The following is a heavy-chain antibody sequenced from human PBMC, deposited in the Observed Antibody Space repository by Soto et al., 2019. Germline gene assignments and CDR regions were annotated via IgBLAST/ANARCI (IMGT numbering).Heavy chain of an antibody. CDR1: GGSFSTSA. CDR3: AREKRDSALDY. Sequence: SVKVSCKASGGSFSTSALSWVRQTPEQGLEWIGMIDPIFDNTNYAQNFQGRLTMTGDTSTSTVYMELSSLRSDDTAVYYCAREKRDSALDYWGQGTLVTVSS. CDR2: IDPIFDNT. J-gene: IGHJ4*02. V-gene: IGHV1-69*04.